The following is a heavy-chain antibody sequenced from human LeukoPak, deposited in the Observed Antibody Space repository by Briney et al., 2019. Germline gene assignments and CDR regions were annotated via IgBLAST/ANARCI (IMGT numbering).Heavy chain of an antibody. Sequence: PGGSLRLSCAASGFTFSRYSMNWVRQAPGKGLEWVSYISSSSSTIYYVDSVKGRFTISRGNAKNSLYLQMNSLRDEDTAVYYCARAWDDSSDYYHYWGQGTLVTVSS. V-gene: IGHV3-48*02. CDR3: ARAWDDSSDYYHY. CDR2: ISSSSSTI. J-gene: IGHJ4*02. CDR1: GFTFSRYS. D-gene: IGHD3-22*01.